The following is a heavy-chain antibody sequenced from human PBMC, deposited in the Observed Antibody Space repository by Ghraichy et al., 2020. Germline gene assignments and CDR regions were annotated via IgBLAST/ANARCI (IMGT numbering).Heavy chain of an antibody. V-gene: IGHV4-39*01. Sequence: SETLSLTCTVSGGSISSSSYYWGWVRQPPGKGLEWIGSIYYSGSTYYNPSLKSRVTISVDTSKNQFSLKLSSVTAADTAVYHCASLPVRSRMVLHWFDPWGQGTLVTVSS. D-gene: IGHD4/OR15-4a*01. CDR2: IYYSGST. CDR3: ASLPVRSRMVLHWFDP. J-gene: IGHJ5*02. CDR1: GGSISSSSYY.